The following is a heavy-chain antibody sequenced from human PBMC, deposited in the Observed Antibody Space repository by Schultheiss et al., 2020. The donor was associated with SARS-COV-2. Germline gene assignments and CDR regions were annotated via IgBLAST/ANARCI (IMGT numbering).Heavy chain of an antibody. CDR2: IYSGGST. V-gene: IGHV3-23*03. J-gene: IGHJ6*02. CDR3: AKDLERGYSMKSAYGMDV. D-gene: IGHD4-11*01. CDR1: GFTFSSYA. Sequence: GGSLRLSCAASGFTFSSYAMSWVRQAPGKGLEWVSVIYSGGSTYYADSVKGRFTISRDDAKNTLYLQMNSLRAEDTAVYYCAKDLERGYSMKSAYGMDVWGQGTTVTVSS.